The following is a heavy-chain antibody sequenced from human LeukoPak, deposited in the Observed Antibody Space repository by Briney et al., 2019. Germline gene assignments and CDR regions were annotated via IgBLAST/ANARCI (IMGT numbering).Heavy chain of an antibody. CDR2: IYYSGST. CDR3: ARPDYYDSSINY. CDR1: GGSISSSSYY. J-gene: IGHJ4*02. V-gene: IGHV4-39*01. D-gene: IGHD3-22*01. Sequence: SETLSLTCTVSGGSISSSSYYWGWIRQPPGKGLEWIGNIYYSGSTYYSPSLKSRVTISVDTSKNQFFLKLSSVTAADTAVYYCARPDYYDSSINYWGQGTLVTVSS.